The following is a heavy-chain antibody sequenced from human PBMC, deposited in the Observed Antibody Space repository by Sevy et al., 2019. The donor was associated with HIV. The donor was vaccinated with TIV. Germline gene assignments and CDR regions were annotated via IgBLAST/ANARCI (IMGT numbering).Heavy chain of an antibody. V-gene: IGHV4-59*01. J-gene: IGHJ4*02. D-gene: IGHD2-2*01. CDR1: GGSISSYY. CDR3: ARDMLGYCSSTSCYAEGYFDY. Sequence: SETLSLTCTVSGGSISSYYWSWIRQPPGKGLEWIGYIYYSGSTNYNPSLKSRVTISVDTSKNQFSLKLSIVTAADTAVYYCARDMLGYCSSTSCYAEGYFDYWGQGTLVTVSS. CDR2: IYYSGST.